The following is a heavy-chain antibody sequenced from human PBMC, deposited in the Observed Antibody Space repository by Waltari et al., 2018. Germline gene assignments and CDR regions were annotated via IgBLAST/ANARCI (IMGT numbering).Heavy chain of an antibody. Sequence: QVQLVQSGAAVKKPGSSVKVSCKASGGTFSSYAISWVRQAPGQGLEWMGGIIPIFGTANYAQKFQGRVTITADESTSTAYMELSSLRSEDTAVYYCARFSYCGGDCYSGDAFDIWGQGTMVTVSS. CDR2: IIPIFGTA. D-gene: IGHD2-21*02. V-gene: IGHV1-69*01. CDR3: ARFSYCGGDCYSGDAFDI. CDR1: GGTFSSYA. J-gene: IGHJ3*02.